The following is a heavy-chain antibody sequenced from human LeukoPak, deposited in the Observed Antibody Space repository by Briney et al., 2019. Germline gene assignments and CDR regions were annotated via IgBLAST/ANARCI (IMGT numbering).Heavy chain of an antibody. Sequence: SETLSLTCTVSGYSISSGYYWGWIRQPPGKGLEWIGSIYHSGSTYYNPSLKSRVTISVDTSKNQFSLKLSSVTAADTAVYYCARDRRDTVGVVVDYYYYMDVWGKGTTVTVSS. CDR1: GYSISSGYY. CDR3: ARDRRDTVGVVVDYYYYMDV. CDR2: IYHSGST. D-gene: IGHD2-15*01. J-gene: IGHJ6*03. V-gene: IGHV4-38-2*02.